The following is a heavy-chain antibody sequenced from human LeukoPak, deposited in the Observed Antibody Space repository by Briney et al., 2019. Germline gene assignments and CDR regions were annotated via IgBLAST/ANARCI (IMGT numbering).Heavy chain of an antibody. D-gene: IGHD6-19*01. CDR1: GYTFTGYY. V-gene: IGHV1-2*06. CDR3: PRITRVAVAGKNYFDY. Sequence: ASVKVSCKASGYTFTGYYMHWVRQAPGQGLEWMGRINPNSGGTNYAQKFQGRVTMTRDTSISTAYMELSRLRSDDTAVYYCPRITRVAVAGKNYFDYWGQGTLVTVSS. CDR2: INPNSGGT. J-gene: IGHJ4*02.